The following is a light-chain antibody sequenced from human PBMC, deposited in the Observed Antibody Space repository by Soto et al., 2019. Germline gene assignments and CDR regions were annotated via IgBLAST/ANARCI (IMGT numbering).Light chain of an antibody. Sequence: QPVLTQPPSASGTPGQRVTISCYGSSSNIGSNYVYWYQQLPGTAPKLLIYRNNQRPSGVPDRFSGSKSGTSASLAISGLRSEDEADYYCAAWDDSLSGWVFGGGTKLTVL. CDR3: AAWDDSLSGWV. CDR1: SSNIGSNY. V-gene: IGLV1-47*01. J-gene: IGLJ3*02. CDR2: RNN.